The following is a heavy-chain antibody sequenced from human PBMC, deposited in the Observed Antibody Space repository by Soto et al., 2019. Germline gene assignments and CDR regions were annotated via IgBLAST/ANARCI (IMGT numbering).Heavy chain of an antibody. CDR2: IVVGSGNT. D-gene: IGHD2-15*01. V-gene: IGHV1-58*01. CDR1: GFTFTSSS. Sequence: GASVKVSCKASGFTFTSSSVQWVRQARGQRLEWIGWIVVGSGNTNYAQKFQERVTITRDMSTSTAYMELSSLRSEDTAVYYCAAGYVGYCSGASCYSSVGDYWGQGTLVTVSS. J-gene: IGHJ4*02. CDR3: AAGYVGYCSGASCYSSVGDY.